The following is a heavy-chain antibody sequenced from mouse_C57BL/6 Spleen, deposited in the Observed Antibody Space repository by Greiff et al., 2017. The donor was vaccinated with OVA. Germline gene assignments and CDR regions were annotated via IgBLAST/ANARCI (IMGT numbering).Heavy chain of an antibody. J-gene: IGHJ3*01. D-gene: IGHD4-1*01. CDR1: GFSLTSYG. CDR2: IWGGGST. CDR3: AKRETGTGFAY. V-gene: IGHV2-9*01. Sequence: VNVVESGPGLVAPSQSLSITCTVSGFSLTSYGVDWVRQPPGKGLEWLGVIWGGGSTNYNSALMSRLSISKDNSKSQVFLKMNSLQTDDTAMYYCAKRETGTGFAYWGQGTLVTVSA.